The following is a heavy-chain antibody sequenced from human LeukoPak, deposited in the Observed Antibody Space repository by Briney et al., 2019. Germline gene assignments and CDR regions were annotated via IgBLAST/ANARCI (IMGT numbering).Heavy chain of an antibody. D-gene: IGHD6-6*01. J-gene: IGHJ4*02. CDR3: ARAGGDISSSQDLDY. CDR1: GASFSTYY. V-gene: IGHV4-59*01. Sequence: SETLSLTCTVSGASFSTYYWSWIRQPPGKGLEWIGYISYSGNTNYNPSLKSRVTISVDTSKNQFSLKMTSVTAADTAMYYCARAGGDISSSQDLDYWGQGTLVTVSS. CDR2: ISYSGNT.